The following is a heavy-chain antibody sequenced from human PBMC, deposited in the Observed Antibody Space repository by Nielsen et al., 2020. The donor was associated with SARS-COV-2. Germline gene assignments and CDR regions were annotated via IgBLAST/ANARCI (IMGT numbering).Heavy chain of an antibody. CDR1: GGSISSSSYY. Sequence: SETLSLTCTVSGGSISSSSYYWGWIRQPPGKGLEWIGSIYYSGSTYYNPSLKSRVTISVDTSKNQFSLKLSSVTAADTAVYYCDTYYYDSSGFRFDYWGQGTLVTVSS. CDR2: IYYSGST. D-gene: IGHD3-22*01. V-gene: IGHV4-39*01. CDR3: DTYYYDSSGFRFDY. J-gene: IGHJ4*02.